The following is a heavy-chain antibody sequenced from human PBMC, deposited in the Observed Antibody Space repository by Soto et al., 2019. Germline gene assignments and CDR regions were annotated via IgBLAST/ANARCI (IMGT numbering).Heavy chain of an antibody. CDR1: GFTFSGSA. V-gene: IGHV3-73*01. Sequence: HPGGSLRLSCTASGFTFSGSAMHWVRQASGKGLEWVGRIRSKASSYATAYAASVRGRFTISRDDSKNTAYLQMNSLRVEDTAVYYCARDGEGYWCQGTLVTVSS. CDR2: IRSKASSYAT. J-gene: IGHJ4*02. D-gene: IGHD2-21*01. CDR3: ARDGEGY.